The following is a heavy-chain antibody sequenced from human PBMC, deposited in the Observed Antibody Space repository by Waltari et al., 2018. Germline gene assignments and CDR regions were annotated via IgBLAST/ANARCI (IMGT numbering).Heavy chain of an antibody. CDR2: INHSGST. J-gene: IGHJ2*01. CDR1: GGSFSGYY. CDR3: ARGAWIQLWLAGTNWYFDL. Sequence: QVQLQQWGAGLLKPSETLSLTCAVYGGSFSGYYWSWIRQPPGKGLEGIGEINHSGSTNYNPALKSRVTISVDTSKNQFSLKLGSVTAADTAVYYCARGAWIQLWLAGTNWYFDLWGRGTLVTVSS. V-gene: IGHV4-34*01. D-gene: IGHD5-18*01.